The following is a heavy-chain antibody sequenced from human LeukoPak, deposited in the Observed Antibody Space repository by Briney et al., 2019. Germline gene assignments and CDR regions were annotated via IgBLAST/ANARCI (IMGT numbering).Heavy chain of an antibody. J-gene: IGHJ6*03. D-gene: IGHD4-17*01. Sequence: GGSLRLSCAASGFTIRSYWMHWVRQAPGKGLEWVSDIYSSGSTYHADSVRGRFTITRDNSKNTLYLQMNSLRAEDTAVYYCARANYGAYGRYYSYYMDVWGKGTTVTISS. V-gene: IGHV3-66*01. CDR2: IYSSGST. CDR1: GFTIRSYW. CDR3: ARANYGAYGRYYSYYMDV.